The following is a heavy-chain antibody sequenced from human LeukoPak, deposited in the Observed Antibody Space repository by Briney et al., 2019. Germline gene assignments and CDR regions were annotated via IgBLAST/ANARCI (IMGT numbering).Heavy chain of an antibody. CDR2: IYHSGST. CDR1: GGSISSGGYS. CDR3: ARVYSNSFDY. D-gene: IGHD4-11*01. Sequence: MSSQTLSLTCAVSGGSISSGGYSWSWIRQPPGKGLEWIGYIYHSGSTYYSPSLKSRVTISVDRSKNQFSLKLSSVTAADTAVYYCARVYSNSFDYWGQGTLVTVSS. V-gene: IGHV4-30-2*01. J-gene: IGHJ4*02.